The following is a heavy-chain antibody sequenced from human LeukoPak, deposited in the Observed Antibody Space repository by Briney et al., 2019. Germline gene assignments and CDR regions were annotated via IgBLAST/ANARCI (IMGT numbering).Heavy chain of an antibody. D-gene: IGHD2/OR15-2a*01. CDR2: ISSSSGYI. V-gene: IGHV3-21*01. Sequence: GGSLRLSCAASGFTFSSYIMNWVRQAPGKGLEWVSSISSSSGYISYADSVKGRFTISRDNAKKSLYLQMNSLRAEDTAVYYCARGSKGRSNSDYWGQGTLVTVSS. J-gene: IGHJ4*02. CDR3: ARGSKGRSNSDY. CDR1: GFTFSSYI.